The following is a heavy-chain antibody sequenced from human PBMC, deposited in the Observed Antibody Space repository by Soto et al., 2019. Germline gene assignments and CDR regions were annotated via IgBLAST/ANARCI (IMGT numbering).Heavy chain of an antibody. V-gene: IGHV3-30-3*01. J-gene: IGHJ4*02. CDR3: ASHSMTTVTTADY. D-gene: IGHD4-17*01. Sequence: PGGSLRLSCAASGFTFSSYAMHWVRQAPGKGLEWVAVISYDGSNKYYADSVKGRFTISRDNSKNTLYLQMNSLRAEDTAVYYCASHSMTTVTTADYWGQGTLVTVSS. CDR1: GFTFSSYA. CDR2: ISYDGSNK.